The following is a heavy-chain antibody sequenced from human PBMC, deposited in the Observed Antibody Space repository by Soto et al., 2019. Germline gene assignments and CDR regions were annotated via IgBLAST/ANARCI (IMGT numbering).Heavy chain of an antibody. CDR1: GYKFTSSW. CDR3: ARKDKSGYFNWFDP. D-gene: IGHD3-22*01. CDR2: IFPSDSDT. J-gene: IGHJ5*02. Sequence: LGESLKISCRTSGYKFTSSWIAWVRQMPGKGLEWMGIIFPSDSDTRYSPSFQDQVTISADRSTSTVFLQWASLKASDTAVYFCARKDKSGYFNWFDPWGQGTLVTVSS. V-gene: IGHV5-51*01.